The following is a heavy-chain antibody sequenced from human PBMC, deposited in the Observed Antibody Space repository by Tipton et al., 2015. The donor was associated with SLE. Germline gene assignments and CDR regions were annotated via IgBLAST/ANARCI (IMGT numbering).Heavy chain of an antibody. CDR3: ASGGAARGGWFDP. Sequence: TLSLTCTVSGGSVSSGSYYWSWIRQPPGKGLEWIGYIYYSGSTNYNPSLKSRVTISVDTSKNQFSLKLSSVTAADTAVYYCASGGAARGGWFDPWGQGTLVTVSS. J-gene: IGHJ5*02. CDR2: IYYSGST. V-gene: IGHV4-61*01. D-gene: IGHD6-6*01. CDR1: GGSVSSGSYY.